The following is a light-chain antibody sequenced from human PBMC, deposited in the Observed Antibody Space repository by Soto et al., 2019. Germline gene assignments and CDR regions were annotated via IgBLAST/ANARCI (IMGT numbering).Light chain of an antibody. J-gene: IGLJ1*01. V-gene: IGLV2-8*01. CDR2: EVT. CDR1: SSDVGGYDH. CDR3: SSDAGNYNYV. Sequence: QSALTQPPSASGSPGQSVTIPCTGTSSDVGGYDHVSWYQKHPGKAPKLRIYEVTKRPAGVPDRFSGSKSGNMASLTVSGLQAEDESYYYCSSDAGNYNYVFGTGTKLTVL.